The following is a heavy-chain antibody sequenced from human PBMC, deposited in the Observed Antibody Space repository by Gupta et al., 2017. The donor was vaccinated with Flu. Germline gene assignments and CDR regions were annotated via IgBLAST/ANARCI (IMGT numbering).Heavy chain of an antibody. CDR3: ARVPRRGGWGFYDAFDI. CDR2: ISYDGSNK. V-gene: IGHV3-30-3*01. J-gene: IGHJ3*02. Sequence: GKGLEGVAVISYDGSNKYYADSVKGRFTISRDNSKNTLYLQMNSLRAEDTAVYYCARVPRRGGWGFYDAFDIWGQGTMVTVSS. D-gene: IGHD1-26*01.